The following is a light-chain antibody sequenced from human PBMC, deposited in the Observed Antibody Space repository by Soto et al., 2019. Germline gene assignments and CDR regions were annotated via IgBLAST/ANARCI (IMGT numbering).Light chain of an antibody. J-gene: IGKJ1*01. CDR2: AAS. CDR3: QEYNKWPSWT. V-gene: IGKV3D-15*01. Sequence: IVMTQSPATLSLSPGERATLSCRASQNIDNHLAWYQQIPGQAPRLLMYAASTRATGIPARFSGSGSGTEFTLTINSLQSEDFAVYYCQEYNKWPSWTFGRGTKVEIK. CDR1: QNIDNH.